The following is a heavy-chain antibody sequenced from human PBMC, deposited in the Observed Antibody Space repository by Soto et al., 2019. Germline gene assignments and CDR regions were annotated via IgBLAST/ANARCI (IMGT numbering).Heavy chain of an antibody. D-gene: IGHD3-3*01. J-gene: IGHJ4*02. CDR3: ARSRSLRFLEWVSPDY. CDR1: GFNFSSYE. V-gene: IGHV3-48*03. CDR2: ISSYGSTI. Sequence: EVQLVESGGGLVQPGGSLRLSCAGSGFNFSSYEMNWVRQAPGKGLDWVSYISSYGSTIYYADSVKGRFTISRDNAKNSLYLQLDNLRADDTAVYYCARSRSLRFLEWVSPDYWGQGTLVTVSS.